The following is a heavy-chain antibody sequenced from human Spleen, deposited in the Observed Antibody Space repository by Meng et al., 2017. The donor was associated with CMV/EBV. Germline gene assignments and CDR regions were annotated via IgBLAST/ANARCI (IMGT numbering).Heavy chain of an antibody. CDR3: ASLYCSSTSCYSNYFDY. V-gene: IGHV3-48*04. Sequence: GGSLRLSCAASGFTFSSYSMNWVRQAPGKGLEWVSYISSSGNTIYYADSVKGRFTISRDNAKNSLYLQMNSLRAEDTAVYYCASLYCSSTSCYSNYFDYWGQGTLVTVSS. CDR1: GFTFSSYS. J-gene: IGHJ4*02. CDR2: ISSSGNTI. D-gene: IGHD2-2*01.